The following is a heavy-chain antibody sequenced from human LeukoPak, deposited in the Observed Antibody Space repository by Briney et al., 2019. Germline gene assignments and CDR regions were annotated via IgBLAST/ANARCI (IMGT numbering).Heavy chain of an antibody. CDR3: AGDPGMATSSPYYYYGMDV. Sequence: PGGSLRLSCAASGFTFSSYSMNWVRQAPGKGLEWVSSISSSSSYIYYADSVKGRFTISRDNAKNSLYLQMNSLRAEDTAVYYCAGDPGMATSSPYYYYGMDVWGQGTTVTVSS. V-gene: IGHV3-21*01. CDR1: GFTFSSYS. J-gene: IGHJ6*02. D-gene: IGHD5-24*01. CDR2: ISSSSSYI.